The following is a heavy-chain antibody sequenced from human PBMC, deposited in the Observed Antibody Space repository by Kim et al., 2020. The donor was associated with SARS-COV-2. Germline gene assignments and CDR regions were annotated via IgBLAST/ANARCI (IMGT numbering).Heavy chain of an antibody. CDR1: GGSINNYY. V-gene: IGHV4-4*07. CDR3: ANMGNVPHAFDI. Sequence: SEILSLTCTVSGGSINNYYWSWIRQPAGKGLEWVGHVYISGSTNYNPSLKSRLRISLDASQNQFSLRLSSVSAADTAVYYCANMGNVPHAFDIWGQGTMVTVSS. D-gene: IGHD1-26*01. CDR2: VYISGST. J-gene: IGHJ3*02.